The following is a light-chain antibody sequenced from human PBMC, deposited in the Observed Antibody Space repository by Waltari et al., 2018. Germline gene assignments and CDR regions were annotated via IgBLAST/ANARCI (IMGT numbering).Light chain of an antibody. CDR2: DAS. Sequence: DIVLPQSPATTALSPRDSATLSCRASQSVSSYLAWYQQKPGQAPRLLIYDASNRATGIPARFSGSGSGTDFTLTISSLEPEDFAVYYCQQREAFGPGTKVDIK. J-gene: IGKJ3*01. CDR1: QSVSSY. V-gene: IGKV3-11*01. CDR3: QQREA.